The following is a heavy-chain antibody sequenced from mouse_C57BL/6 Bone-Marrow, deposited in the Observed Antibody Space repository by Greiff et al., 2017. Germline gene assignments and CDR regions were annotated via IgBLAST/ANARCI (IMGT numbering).Heavy chain of an antibody. J-gene: IGHJ3*01. D-gene: IGHD2-3*01. V-gene: IGHV1-76*01. CDR2: IYPGSGNT. CDR1: GYTFTDYY. CDR3: ARSGCYYSWFAY. Sequence: QVQLQQSGAELVRPGASVKLSCKASGYTFTDYYINWVKQRPGQGLEWIARIYPGSGNTYYNEKFKGKATLTAEKSSNTAYMQLSSLTSEDSAVYFCARSGCYYSWFAYWGQGTLVTVSA.